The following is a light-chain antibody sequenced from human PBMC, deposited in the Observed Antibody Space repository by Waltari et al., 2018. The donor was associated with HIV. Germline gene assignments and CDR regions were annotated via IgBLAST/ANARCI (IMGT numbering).Light chain of an antibody. CDR3: CSYTSSNTYD. J-gene: IGLJ1*01. CDR2: EVT. Sequence: QSALTQPASVSGSPGQSITISCTGTSGDVGGYNFVSWYQQHPGKAPKLIIYEVTYRPSGVSDRFSGSKSGNTASLTISGLQAEDEADYYCCSYTSSNTYDFGTGTTVTVL. CDR1: SGDVGGYNF. V-gene: IGLV2-14*03.